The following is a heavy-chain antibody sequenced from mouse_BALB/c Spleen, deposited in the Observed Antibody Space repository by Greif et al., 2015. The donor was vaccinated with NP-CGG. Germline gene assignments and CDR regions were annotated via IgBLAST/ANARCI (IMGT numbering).Heavy chain of an antibody. V-gene: IGHV1-18*01. J-gene: IGHJ1*01. CDR2: INPYNGGT. Sequence: EVQLQLSGPELVKPGASMKISCKASGYSYTGYTMNWVKQSHGKHLEWIGLINPYNGGTSYNQKFKGKATLTVDKSSSTAYRERRRLAAEDSAGEHWARGYGSSDWYFDVGGAGTTVTVSS. D-gene: IGHD1-1*01. CDR1: GYSYTGYT. CDR3: ARGYGSSDWYFDV.